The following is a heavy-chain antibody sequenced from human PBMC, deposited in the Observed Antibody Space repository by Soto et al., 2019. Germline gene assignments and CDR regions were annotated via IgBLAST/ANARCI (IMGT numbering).Heavy chain of an antibody. J-gene: IGHJ4*02. CDR3: AKVSSSWYAGFFDL. Sequence: EVQLLESGGGLVQPGRSLRLSCTASGFTFSSHAMTWVRQAPGKGLEWVSGLSDSGDSIYYADSVKGRFTIYRDNSMNTLYLQMNPLRVEDTAVYYCAKVSSSWYAGFFDLWGQGTLVTVSS. V-gene: IGHV3-23*01. CDR2: LSDSGDSI. D-gene: IGHD6-13*01. CDR1: GFTFSSHA.